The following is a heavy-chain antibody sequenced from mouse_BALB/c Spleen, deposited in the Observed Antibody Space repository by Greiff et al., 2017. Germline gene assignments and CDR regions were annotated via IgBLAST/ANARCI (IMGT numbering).Heavy chain of an antibody. Sequence: EVKLVESGGGLVKLGGSLKLSCAASGFTFSSYYMSWVRQTPEKRLELVAAINSNGGSTYYPDTVKGRFTISRDNAKNTLYLQMSSLKSEDTALYYCARRGWSYAMDYWGQGTSVTVSS. V-gene: IGHV5-6-2*01. J-gene: IGHJ4*01. D-gene: IGHD2-3*01. CDR3: ARRGWSYAMDY. CDR1: GFTFSSYY. CDR2: INSNGGST.